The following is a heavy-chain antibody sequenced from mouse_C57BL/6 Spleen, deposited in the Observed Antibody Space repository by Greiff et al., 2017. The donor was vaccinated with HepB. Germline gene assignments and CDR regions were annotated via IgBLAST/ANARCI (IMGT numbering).Heavy chain of an antibody. J-gene: IGHJ2*01. CDR1: GYTFTSYW. V-gene: IGHV1-59*01. Sequence: QVQLQQPGAELVRPGTSVKLSCKASGYTFTSYWMHWVKQRPGQGLEWIGVIDPSDSYTNYNQKFKGKATLTVDTSSSTAYMQLSSLTSEDSAVYYCAIDSSGYGGYWGQGTTLTVSS. D-gene: IGHD3-2*02. CDR2: IDPSDSYT. CDR3: AIDSSGYGGY.